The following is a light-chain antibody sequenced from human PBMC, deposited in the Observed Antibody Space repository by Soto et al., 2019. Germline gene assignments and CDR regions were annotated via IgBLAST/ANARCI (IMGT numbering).Light chain of an antibody. J-gene: IGKJ2*01. CDR1: QSVSNY. Sequence: EIVMTQSPATLSVSPGERATLSCRASQSVSNYLAWYQQKPGQAPRLLIFGASTRATGIPARFSGSGSGTEFTLTISSLQSEDFAVYYCQQYGNWPRAFGLGTKLEIK. CDR3: QQYGNWPRA. V-gene: IGKV3-15*01. CDR2: GAS.